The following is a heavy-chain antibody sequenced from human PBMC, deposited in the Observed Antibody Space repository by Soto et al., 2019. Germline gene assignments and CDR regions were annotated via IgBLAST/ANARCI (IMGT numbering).Heavy chain of an antibody. V-gene: IGHV1-69*12. CDR1: GGTFSSYA. CDR2: IIPIFGTA. D-gene: IGHD6-13*01. Sequence: QVQLVQSGAEVKKPGSSVKVSCKASGGTFSSYAISWVRQAPGQGLEWMGGIIPIFGTANYAQKFQGRVTLTADESTSTAYMELSSLRSEDTAVYYCAGGGRGSSREEGSYYYGMDVWGQGTTVTVSS. CDR3: AGGGRGSSREEGSYYYGMDV. J-gene: IGHJ6*02.